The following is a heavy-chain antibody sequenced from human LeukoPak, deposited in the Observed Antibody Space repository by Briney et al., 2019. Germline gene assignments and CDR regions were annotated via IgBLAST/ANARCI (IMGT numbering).Heavy chain of an antibody. V-gene: IGHV3-21*01. J-gene: IGHJ4*02. Sequence: GGSLRLSCAASGFTFSSYSMNWVRQAPGKGLEWVSSISSSSSYIYYADSVKGRVTISRDNAKNSLYLQMNSLRAEDTAVYYCARDGDSSGYYYFDYWGQGTLVTVSS. CDR2: ISSSSSYI. D-gene: IGHD3-22*01. CDR3: ARDGDSSGYYYFDY. CDR1: GFTFSSYS.